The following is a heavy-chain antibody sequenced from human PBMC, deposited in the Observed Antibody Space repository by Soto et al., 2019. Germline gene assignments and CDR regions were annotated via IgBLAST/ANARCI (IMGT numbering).Heavy chain of an antibody. CDR3: ARDARGGSSFDY. CDR2: IIPIFGTA. Sequence: SVKVSCKASGGTFSSYAISWVRQAPGQGLEWMGGIIPIFGTANYAQKFQGRVTITADESTSTAYMELSGLRSEDTAVYYCARDARGGSSFDYWGQGTLVTVSS. CDR1: GGTFSSYA. J-gene: IGHJ4*02. V-gene: IGHV1-69*13. D-gene: IGHD1-26*01.